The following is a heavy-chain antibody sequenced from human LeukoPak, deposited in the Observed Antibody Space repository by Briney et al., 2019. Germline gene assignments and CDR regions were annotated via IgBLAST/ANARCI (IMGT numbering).Heavy chain of an antibody. CDR3: ARAGSMFGVVVFDY. J-gene: IGHJ4*02. CDR2: IYYSGST. Sequence: PSETLSLTCTVSGGSISSYYCSWIRQPPGKGLEWIGYIYYSGSTDYNPSLKSRVTISVDTSKNQFSLKLSSVTAADTAVYYCARAGSMFGVVVFDYWGQGTLVTVSS. CDR1: GGSISSYY. V-gene: IGHV4-59*01. D-gene: IGHD3-3*01.